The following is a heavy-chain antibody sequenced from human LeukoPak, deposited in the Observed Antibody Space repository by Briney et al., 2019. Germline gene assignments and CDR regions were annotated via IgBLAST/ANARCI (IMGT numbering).Heavy chain of an antibody. Sequence: SVKVSCKASGGTFSSYAISWVRQAPGQGLEWMGRIIPILGIANYAQKFQGRVTITADKSTSTAYMELSSLRSEDTAVYYCAREGLREYYYYGTDVWGQGTTVTVSS. V-gene: IGHV1-69*04. CDR1: GGTFSSYA. J-gene: IGHJ6*02. CDR2: IIPILGIA. CDR3: AREGLREYYYYGTDV. D-gene: IGHD5-12*01.